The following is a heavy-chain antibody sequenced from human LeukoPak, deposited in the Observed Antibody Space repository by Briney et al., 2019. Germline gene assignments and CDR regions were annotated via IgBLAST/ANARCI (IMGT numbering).Heavy chain of an antibody. CDR2: IIPIFGTA. J-gene: IGHJ5*02. CDR3: ARQLIDCSSTSCYTGWFDP. D-gene: IGHD2-2*02. CDR1: GGTFSSYA. Sequence: GSSVKVSCKASGGTFSSYAISWVRQAPGQGLEWMGGIIPIFGTANYAQKFQGRVTITTDESTSTAYMELSSLRSEDTAVYYCARQLIDCSSTSCYTGWFDPWGQGTLVTVSS. V-gene: IGHV1-69*05.